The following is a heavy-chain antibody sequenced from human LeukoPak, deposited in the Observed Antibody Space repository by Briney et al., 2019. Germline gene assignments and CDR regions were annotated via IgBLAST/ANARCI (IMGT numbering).Heavy chain of an antibody. V-gene: IGHV1-24*01. CDR3: ARDVPYYYDSSGFTDAFDI. Sequence: ASVKVSCKVSGYTLTELSMHWVRQAPGKGLEWMGRFDPEDGETIYAQKFQGRVTMTADTSADTAYMELRSLRSDDTAVYYCARDVPYYYDSSGFTDAFDIWGQGTMVTVSS. J-gene: IGHJ3*02. D-gene: IGHD3-22*01. CDR2: FDPEDGET. CDR1: GYTLTELS.